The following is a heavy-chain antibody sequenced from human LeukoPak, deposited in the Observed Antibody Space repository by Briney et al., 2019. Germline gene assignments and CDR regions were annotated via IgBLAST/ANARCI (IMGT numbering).Heavy chain of an antibody. CDR3: ARHPLLASSPPDY. CDR2: FFYTGST. CDR1: GGSVIGGSYF. Sequence: SETLSLTYSVSGGSVIGGSYFWSWIRQPPGKGLEWIGYFFYTGSTNYNPSLKSRVTISVDTSKNYFSLKLRSVTAADTAVYYCARHPLLASSPPDYWGQGTLVTVSS. D-gene: IGHD2-21*01. J-gene: IGHJ4*02. V-gene: IGHV4-61*03.